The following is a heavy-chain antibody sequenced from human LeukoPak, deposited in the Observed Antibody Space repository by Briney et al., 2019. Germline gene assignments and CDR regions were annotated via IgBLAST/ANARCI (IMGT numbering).Heavy chain of an antibody. J-gene: IGHJ4*02. CDR2: IYTSGTT. Sequence: PSETLSLTCTVSGGSVSSGFYYWSWIRQPAGKGLEWIGRIYTSGTTNYNPSLKSRVAISVDTSKNQFSLKLNSVTAADTAVYYCAADFSHWGQGTLVTVSS. CDR1: GGSVSSGFYY. CDR3: AADFSH. V-gene: IGHV4-61*02.